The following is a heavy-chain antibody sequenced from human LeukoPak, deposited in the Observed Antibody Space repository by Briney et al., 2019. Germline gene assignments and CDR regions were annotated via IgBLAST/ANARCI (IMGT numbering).Heavy chain of an antibody. CDR1: GFTFSIYS. CDR2: IGGTSSSL. D-gene: IGHD4-17*01. V-gene: IGHV3-21*01. J-gene: IGHJ3*01. Sequence: KPGGSLRLSCAASGFTFSIYSMNWVRQAPGKGLEWVSSIGGTSSSLYYAESVKGRFTISRDNARNSLYLQMNSLRAEDTAVYYCAKEASQDYGALDAFDVWGQGTMVTVSS. CDR3: AKEASQDYGALDAFDV.